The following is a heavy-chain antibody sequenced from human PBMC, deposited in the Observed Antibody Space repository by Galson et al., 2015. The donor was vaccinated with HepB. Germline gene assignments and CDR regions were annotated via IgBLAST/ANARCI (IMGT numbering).Heavy chain of an antibody. CDR3: TTGYDFWSGYSFLY. Sequence: SLRLSCAASGFTFSNAWMNWVRQAPGKGLEWVGRIKSKTDGGTTDYAAPVKGRFTISRDDSKNTLYLQMNSLKTEDTAVYYCTTGYDFWSGYSFLYWGQGTLVTVSS. CDR1: GFTFSNAW. D-gene: IGHD3-3*01. CDR2: IKSKTDGGTT. J-gene: IGHJ4*02. V-gene: IGHV3-15*07.